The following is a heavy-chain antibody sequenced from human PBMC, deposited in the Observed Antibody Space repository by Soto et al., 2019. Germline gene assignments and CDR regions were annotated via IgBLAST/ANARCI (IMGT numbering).Heavy chain of an antibody. D-gene: IGHD2-8*01. CDR1: GFTFSSYA. CDR3: AKCVLMADASCYYYGMDV. CDR2: ISGSGGST. V-gene: IGHV3-23*01. Sequence: GGSLRLSSAASGFTFSSYAMSWVRQAPGKGLEWVSAISGSGGSTYYADSVKGRFTISRDNSKNTLYLQMNSLRAEDTAVYYCAKCVLMADASCYYYGMDVWGQGTTVTVSS. J-gene: IGHJ6*02.